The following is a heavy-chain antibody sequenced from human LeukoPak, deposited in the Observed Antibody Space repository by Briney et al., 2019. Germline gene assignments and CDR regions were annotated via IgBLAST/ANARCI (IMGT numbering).Heavy chain of an antibody. CDR1: GFTFSSYW. V-gene: IGHV3-7*01. J-gene: IGHJ4*02. CDR2: IKQDGSEK. D-gene: IGHD2-2*01. CDR3: ARGGRYCSSSSCHLGDY. Sequence: SGGSLRLSCAASGFTFSSYWMSWVRQAPGKGLEWVANIKQDGSEKYYVDSVKGRFTISRDNAKNTLYLQMNSLRAEDTAVYYCARGGRYCSSSSCHLGDYWGQGTLVTVSS.